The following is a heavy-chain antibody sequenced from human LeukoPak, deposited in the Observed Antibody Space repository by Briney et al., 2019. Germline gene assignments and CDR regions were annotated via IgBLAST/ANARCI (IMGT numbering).Heavy chain of an antibody. CDR2: IYYSGST. J-gene: IGHJ3*02. D-gene: IGHD5-12*01. Sequence: SETLSLTCTVSGGSISSYYWSWIRQPPGKGLEWIGYIYYSGSTNYNPSLKSRVTISVDTSKNQSSLKLSSVTAADTAVYYCARHGGYNAFDIWGQGTMVTVSS. V-gene: IGHV4-59*08. CDR3: ARHGGYNAFDI. CDR1: GGSISSYY.